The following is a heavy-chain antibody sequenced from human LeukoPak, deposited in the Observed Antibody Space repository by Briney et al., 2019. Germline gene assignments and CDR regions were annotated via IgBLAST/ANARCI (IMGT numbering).Heavy chain of an antibody. J-gene: IGHJ4*02. D-gene: IGHD1-26*01. CDR1: GGSITSYY. CDR3: GRVAGATDY. Sequence: SETLSLTCTVSGGSITSYYWSWIRQPPGKGLEWMGYIYYSGSTNYIPDLKSRVTISADTSKNQVSMNLSSVTAAGTAVYYCGRVAGATDYWGQGTLVTVSS. CDR2: IYYSGST. V-gene: IGHV4-59*01.